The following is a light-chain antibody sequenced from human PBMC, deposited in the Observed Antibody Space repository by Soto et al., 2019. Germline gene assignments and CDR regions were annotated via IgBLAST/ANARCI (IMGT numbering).Light chain of an antibody. Sequence: DIQMTQSPSSLSASLGDRVTITCRASQSISTYLHWYQQKPGKAPNLLIYAASTLQSGVASRFSGSGSVTVFTLTISSLQPEDFANYCWQHVDSTPLTFGGGTKVDIK. CDR1: QSISTY. CDR3: QHVDSTPLT. CDR2: AAS. J-gene: IGKJ4*01. V-gene: IGKV1-39*01.